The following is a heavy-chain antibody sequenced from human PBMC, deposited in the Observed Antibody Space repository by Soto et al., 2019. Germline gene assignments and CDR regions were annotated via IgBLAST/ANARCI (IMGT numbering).Heavy chain of an antibody. CDR2: IGTAGDT. J-gene: IGHJ5*02. CDR3: ARGGGRVATPWFDT. CDR1: GFTFSRYE. Sequence: EVQLVESGGGLVQPGGSLRLSCAASGFTFSRYEMHWVLQATGKGLEWVSAIGTAGDTYYPGSVKGRFTISRENAKNSLYLQMNSLRAGDTAVYYCARGGGRVATPWFDTWGQGTLVTVSS. V-gene: IGHV3-13*04. D-gene: IGHD5-12*01.